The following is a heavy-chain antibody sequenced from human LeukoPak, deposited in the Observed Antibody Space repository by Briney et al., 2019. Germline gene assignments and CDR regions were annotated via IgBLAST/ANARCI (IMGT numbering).Heavy chain of an antibody. D-gene: IGHD3-3*01. J-gene: IGHJ5*02. CDR1: GGSFSGCY. CDR3: ARRSRYLRCWFDP. CDR2: INHSGST. V-gene: IGHV4-34*01. Sequence: SEALSLTCAVYGGSFSGCYWSWIRQPPGKGLEWTGEINHSGSTNYNPSLKSRVTISVDTSKNQFSLKLSSVTAADTAVYYCARRSRYLRCWFDPWGQGTLVTVSS.